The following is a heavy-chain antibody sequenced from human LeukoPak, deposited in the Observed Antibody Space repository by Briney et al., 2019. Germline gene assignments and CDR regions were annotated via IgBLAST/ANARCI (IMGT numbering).Heavy chain of an antibody. CDR3: GSRERLKKYGGNFDY. CDR1: GGSISSSIYY. D-gene: IGHD4/OR15-4a*01. CDR2: IYYSGST. V-gene: IGHV4-39*01. J-gene: IGHJ4*02. Sequence: SETLSLTCTVSGGSISSSIYYWGWIRQPPGKGLEWIGTIYYSGSTYYNPSLKSRVIISVNTTNNQFSLKLSPVTAADTALYCCGSRERLKKYGGNFDYWGQGTLVTVSS.